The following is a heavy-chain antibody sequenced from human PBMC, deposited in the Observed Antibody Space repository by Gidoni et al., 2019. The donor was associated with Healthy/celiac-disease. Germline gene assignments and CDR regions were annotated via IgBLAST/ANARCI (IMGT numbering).Heavy chain of an antibody. CDR2: IYYSGST. Sequence: QLQLQESGPGLVKPSETLSLTCPVSGGSISSSSYYWGWIRQPPGKGLEWIGSIYYSGSTYYNPSLKSRVTISVDTSKNQFSLKLSSVTAADTAVYYCARDRGELSAGLDYWGQGTLVTVSS. D-gene: IGHD2-15*01. J-gene: IGHJ4*02. CDR1: GGSISSSSYY. V-gene: IGHV4-39*02. CDR3: ARDRGELSAGLDY.